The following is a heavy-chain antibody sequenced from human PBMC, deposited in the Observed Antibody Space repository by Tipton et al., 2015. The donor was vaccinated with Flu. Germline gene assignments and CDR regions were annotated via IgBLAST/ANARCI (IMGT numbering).Heavy chain of an antibody. CDR1: GGSFSGHY. V-gene: IGHV4-34*01. J-gene: IGHJ4*02. Sequence: LRLSCAVYGGSFSGHYWSWIRQPPGKGLEWIGEINHSESPNYNPSLKSRVTISVDTSKNQFSLKVTSLTAADTAVYYCARGNGYANAYLDFWGQGTLVTVSS. D-gene: IGHD5-12*01. CDR2: INHSESP. CDR3: ARGNGYANAYLDF.